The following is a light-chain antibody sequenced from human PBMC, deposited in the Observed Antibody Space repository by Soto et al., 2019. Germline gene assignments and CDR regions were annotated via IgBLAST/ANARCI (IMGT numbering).Light chain of an antibody. V-gene: IGKV1-5*03. CDR1: QSISSG. CDR3: QQYNNWPTIT. J-gene: IGKJ5*01. Sequence: DIQITQSPSTLSASVGDRVTITCRASQSISSGLAWYQQKPGKAPNLLIYEASTLESGVPSRFSGSGSGTELTLTISSLQSEDFAVYYCQQYNNWPTITFGQGTRLEIK. CDR2: EAS.